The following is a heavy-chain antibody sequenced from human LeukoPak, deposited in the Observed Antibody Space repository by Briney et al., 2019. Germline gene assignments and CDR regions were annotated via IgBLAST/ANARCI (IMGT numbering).Heavy chain of an antibody. Sequence: GRSLRLSCAASGFTFSSYAMSWVRQAPGKGLEWVSAISGSGGSTYYADSVKGRFTISRDNSKNTLYLQMNSLRAEDTAVYYCAKGPTYYYDSSGYYLDYWGQGTLVTVSS. D-gene: IGHD3-22*01. V-gene: IGHV3-23*01. CDR2: ISGSGGST. J-gene: IGHJ4*02. CDR3: AKGPTYYYDSSGYYLDY. CDR1: GFTFSSYA.